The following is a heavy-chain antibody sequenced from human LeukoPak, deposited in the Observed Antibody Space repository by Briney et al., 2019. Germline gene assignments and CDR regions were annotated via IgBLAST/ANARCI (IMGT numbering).Heavy chain of an antibody. CDR1: GFTFSSYT. CDR2: ISSSSTYI. D-gene: IGHD4-17*01. CDR3: ARDDPLTTTALDY. V-gene: IGHV3-21*01. J-gene: IGHJ4*02. Sequence: GGSLRLSCAASGFTFSSYTMNWVRQAPGKGLEWVSSISSSSTYIYYADSVKGRFTISRDNAKNSLYLQMNSLRAEDTAVYYCARDDPLTTTALDYWGQGALVTVSS.